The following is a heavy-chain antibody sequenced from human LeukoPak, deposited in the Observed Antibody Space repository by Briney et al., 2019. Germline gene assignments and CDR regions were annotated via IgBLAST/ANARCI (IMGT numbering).Heavy chain of an antibody. Sequence: PGESLRLSCAASGFTFSNYAVSWVRQAPGKGLEWVSAISGSGGSTYYADSVKGRFTISRDNSKNTLYLQMNSLRAEDTAVYYCAKGRGSGSYYNVDFDYWGQGTLVTVSS. CDR1: GFTFSNYA. CDR3: AKGRGSGSYYNVDFDY. V-gene: IGHV3-23*01. J-gene: IGHJ4*02. D-gene: IGHD3-10*01. CDR2: ISGSGGST.